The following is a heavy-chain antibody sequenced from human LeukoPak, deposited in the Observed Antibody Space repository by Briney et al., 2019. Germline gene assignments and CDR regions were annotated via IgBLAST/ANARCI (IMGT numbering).Heavy chain of an antibody. Sequence: PSETLSLTCAVHGGSFSGYYWSWIRQPPGKGLEWMGEINHSGSTNYNPSLKSRVTISVDTSKNQFSLKLNSVIAAASAVFSFPRGFGTAMDNAFDIWGQGTMVTVSS. CDR2: INHSGST. J-gene: IGHJ3*02. CDR1: GGSFSGYY. CDR3: PRGFGTAMDNAFDI. V-gene: IGHV4-34*01. D-gene: IGHD5-18*01.